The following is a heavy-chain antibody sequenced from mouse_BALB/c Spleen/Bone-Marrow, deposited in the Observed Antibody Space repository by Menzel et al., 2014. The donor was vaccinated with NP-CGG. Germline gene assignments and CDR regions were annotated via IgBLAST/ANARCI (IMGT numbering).Heavy chain of an antibody. D-gene: IGHD2-3*01. CDR3: ARRDGGPMDY. V-gene: IGHV5-9-4*01. CDR2: ISSGGSYT. Sequence: VQLQQSGGDLVKPGGSLKLSCAASGFTFSSYAMSWVRQSPEKRLEWVAEISSGGSYTYYPDTVTGRFTISRDNAKNTLYLEMSSLRSEDTAVYYCARRDGGPMDYWGQGTSVTVSS. CDR1: GFTFSSYA. J-gene: IGHJ4*01.